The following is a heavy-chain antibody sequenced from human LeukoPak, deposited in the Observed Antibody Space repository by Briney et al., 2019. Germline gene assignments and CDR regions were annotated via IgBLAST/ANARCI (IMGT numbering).Heavy chain of an antibody. J-gene: IGHJ4*02. CDR3: ARNYYDGSGYYF. CDR1: GGSISSSSYY. D-gene: IGHD3-22*01. V-gene: IGHV4-39*01. Sequence: PSETLSLTCTVSGGSISSSSYYWVWIRQPPGKGLEWIGRLYYSGSTHYKPSLKSRVAIFVDTSKNQFSLRLSSVTAADAAVYYCARNYYDGSGYYFWGQGTQVTVSS. CDR2: LYYSGST.